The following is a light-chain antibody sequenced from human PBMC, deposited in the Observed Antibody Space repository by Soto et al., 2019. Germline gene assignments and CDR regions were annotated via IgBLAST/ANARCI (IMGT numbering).Light chain of an antibody. J-gene: IGKJ1*01. V-gene: IGKV1-39*01. CDR3: QQSYSYPTT. CDR1: EGISTY. Sequence: DIQMTQSPSSLSASVGDRVTISCRASEGISTYLNWYHQKPGQAPKLLIYGSLNLQSGVPSRFSGSGSGTHFTLTISSLQPEDFATYYCQQSYSYPTTFGPGTTVEVK. CDR2: GSL.